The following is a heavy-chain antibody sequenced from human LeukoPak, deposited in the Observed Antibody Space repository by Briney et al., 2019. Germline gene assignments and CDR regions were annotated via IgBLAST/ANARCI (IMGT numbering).Heavy chain of an antibody. V-gene: IGHV4-61*02. CDR2: IYTGGST. CDR1: GGSISSGSSF. D-gene: IGHD5-24*01. Sequence: SQTLSLTSTVSGGSISSGSSFWTWIRQPAGKGLEWIGRIYTGGSTNYNPSLKSRVTISVDTSKNQFSLKLSSVTAADTAVYYCARRGGRRHGYSPVEDEYYFDYWGQGTLVTVSS. J-gene: IGHJ4*02. CDR3: ARRGGRRHGYSPVEDEYYFDY.